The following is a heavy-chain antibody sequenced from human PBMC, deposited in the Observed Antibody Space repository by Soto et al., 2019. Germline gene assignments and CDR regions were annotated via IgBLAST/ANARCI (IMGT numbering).Heavy chain of an antibody. CDR2: VSHIGST. CDR3: ASAEGDIVVVVSGFDY. CDR1: GGSISNSSYL. D-gene: IGHD2-15*01. Sequence: SETLSLTCTVSGGSISNSSYLWGWIRQPPGKGLQWIGSVSHIGSTNYNPSLKSRLTVSVGTSKTQSSLRLSSVTAADTAVYYCASAEGDIVVVVSGFDYWGQGTLVTVSS. V-gene: IGHV4-39*01. J-gene: IGHJ4*02.